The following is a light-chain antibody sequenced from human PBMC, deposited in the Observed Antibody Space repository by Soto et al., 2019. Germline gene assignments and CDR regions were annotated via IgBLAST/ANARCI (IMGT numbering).Light chain of an antibody. V-gene: IGKV3-11*01. CDR2: AAS. CDR1: QSVSNY. Sequence: IVLTQSPATLSLSPGERVTLSCRASQSVSNYLAWYQQKPGQAPRLLVSAASNRATGIPARFSGSGSGTDFTLTISSLEPEDFAVYYCQQYGSSPSFGQGTKVDIK. CDR3: QQYGSSPS. J-gene: IGKJ1*01.